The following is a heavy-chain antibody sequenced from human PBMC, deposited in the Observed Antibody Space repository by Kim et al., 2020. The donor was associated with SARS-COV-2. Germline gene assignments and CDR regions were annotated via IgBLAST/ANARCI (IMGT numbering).Heavy chain of an antibody. Sequence: SETLSLTCTVSGYSISSGYYWGWIRQPPGKGLEWIGSIYHSGSTYYNPSLKSRVTISVDTSKNQFSLKLSSVTAADTAVYYCARGAILTGHYAGYFDYWGQGTLVTVSS. CDR2: IYHSGST. D-gene: IGHD3-9*01. CDR1: GYSISSGYY. CDR3: ARGAILTGHYAGYFDY. J-gene: IGHJ4*02. V-gene: IGHV4-38-2*02.